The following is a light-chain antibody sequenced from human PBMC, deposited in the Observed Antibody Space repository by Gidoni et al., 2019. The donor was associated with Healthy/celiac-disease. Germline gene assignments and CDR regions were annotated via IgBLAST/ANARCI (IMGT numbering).Light chain of an antibody. Sequence: DIQLTQSQSSLSASVGDSVTITCRARQSISSYLNWYQQKPGQAPKLLIYAASSLQSGVPSRFSGSGSGTDFTLTISILQPEDFATYYCQQSYSTPFTFGPGTKVDIK. CDR1: QSISSY. CDR2: AAS. CDR3: QQSYSTPFT. J-gene: IGKJ3*01. V-gene: IGKV1-39*01.